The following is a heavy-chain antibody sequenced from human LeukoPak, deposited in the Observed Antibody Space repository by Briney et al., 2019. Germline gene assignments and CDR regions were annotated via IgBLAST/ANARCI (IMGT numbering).Heavy chain of an antibody. Sequence: GGSLRLSCAASGFTFRNYATSWVRQAAGKGLEWDSAISGSGGSTYYADSVKGRFTISRDNFKNTLYLQMNSLRAEDTAVYYCAKGESGYDSYFDYWGQGTLVTVSS. V-gene: IGHV3-23*01. J-gene: IGHJ4*02. CDR1: GFTFRNYA. CDR2: ISGSGGST. CDR3: AKGESGYDSYFDY. D-gene: IGHD5-12*01.